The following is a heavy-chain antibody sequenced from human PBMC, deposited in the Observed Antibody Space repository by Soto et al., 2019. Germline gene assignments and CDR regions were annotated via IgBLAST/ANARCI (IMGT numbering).Heavy chain of an antibody. CDR2: IYWDDDK. CDR1: GFSLSTSGVG. J-gene: IGHJ4*02. V-gene: IGHV2-5*02. CDR3: AHGTDVLWFGELYYFDY. D-gene: IGHD3-10*01. Sequence: QITLKESGPTLVKPTQTLTLTCTFSGFSLSTSGVGVGWIRQPPGKALEWLALIYWDDDKRYSPSLKSRLTITKDTSKNQVVLTMTNMDPVDTATYYCAHGTDVLWFGELYYFDYWGQGTLVTVSS.